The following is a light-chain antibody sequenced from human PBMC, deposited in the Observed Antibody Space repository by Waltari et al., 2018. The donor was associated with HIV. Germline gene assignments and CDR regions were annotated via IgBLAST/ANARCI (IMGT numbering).Light chain of an antibody. V-gene: IGLV2-23*02. Sequence: SALTQPASVSGSPGHSITISCPGTSSDVGAYNLLSWYQQHPGKAPKFIIYEVNKRPSEVSIRFSGSKSGNTASLTISGLQAEDEADYYCCSYAGRSTLEVFGGGTKVTVL. J-gene: IGLJ2*01. CDR1: SSDVGAYNL. CDR3: CSYAGRSTLEV. CDR2: EVN.